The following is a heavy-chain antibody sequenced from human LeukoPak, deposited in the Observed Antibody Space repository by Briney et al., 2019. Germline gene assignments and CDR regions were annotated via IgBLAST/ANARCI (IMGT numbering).Heavy chain of an antibody. J-gene: IGHJ5*02. Sequence: GSLRLSCAASGFTFSSYAMSWVRQAPGQGLEWVSAISGSGGSTYYADSVKGRFTISRDNSKNTLYLQMNSLRAEDTGVYYCARGPTPIAARGGWFDPWGQGTLVTVSS. D-gene: IGHD6-6*01. CDR2: ISGSGGST. V-gene: IGHV3-23*01. CDR3: ARGPTPIAARGGWFDP. CDR1: GFTFSSYA.